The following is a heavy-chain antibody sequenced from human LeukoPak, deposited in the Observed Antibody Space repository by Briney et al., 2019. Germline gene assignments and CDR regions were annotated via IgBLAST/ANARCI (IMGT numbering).Heavy chain of an antibody. CDR1: GFTFSSYA. J-gene: IGHJ4*02. CDR3: AREHTAMVYFDY. V-gene: IGHV3-30-3*01. CDR2: ISYDGSNK. Sequence: GGSLRLSCAASGFTFSSYAMHWVRQAPGKGLEWVAVISYDGSNKYYADSVKGRFTISRDNSKNTLYLQMNSLRAEDTAVYYCAREHTAMVYFDYWGQGTLVTVPS. D-gene: IGHD5-18*01.